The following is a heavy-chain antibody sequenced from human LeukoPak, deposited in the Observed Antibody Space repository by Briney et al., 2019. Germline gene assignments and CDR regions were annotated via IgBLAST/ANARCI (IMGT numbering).Heavy chain of an antibody. Sequence: SETLSLTCTVSGGSISNKYWSWIRQPPGKGLEWIGYIYYSGNTNYNPSLKNRVTILVDTSKNQVSLKLSSVTAADTAVYFCARDWGVGGRPGYMDVWGKGTTVTVSS. V-gene: IGHV4-59*01. CDR1: GGSISNKY. D-gene: IGHD6-6*01. CDR3: ARDWGVGGRPGYMDV. J-gene: IGHJ6*03. CDR2: IYYSGNT.